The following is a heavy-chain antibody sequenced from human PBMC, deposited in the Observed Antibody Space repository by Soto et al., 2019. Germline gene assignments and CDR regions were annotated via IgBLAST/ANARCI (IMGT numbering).Heavy chain of an antibody. J-gene: IGHJ6*02. V-gene: IGHV3-23*01. CDR2: ISGSRGST. CDR3: GKGAAGYYYSGMDV. D-gene: IGHD2-15*01. CDR1: GFTFSSYA. Sequence: EVQLLESGGGLVQPGGSLRLSCAASGFTFSSYAMSWVRQAPGKGLEWDSAISGSRGSTYYADSVKGRFTISRDNSKNALDMQMTGVRAEDTAVNYGGKGAAGYYYSGMDVWGQGTTVTVSS.